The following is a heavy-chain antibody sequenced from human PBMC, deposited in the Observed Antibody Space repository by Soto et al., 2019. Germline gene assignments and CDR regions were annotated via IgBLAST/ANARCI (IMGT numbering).Heavy chain of an antibody. D-gene: IGHD3-10*01. J-gene: IGHJ4*02. CDR2: ISGSGGST. CDR3: AKGAGEFDY. CDR1: GFTFSSYA. Sequence: EVPLLESGGGLVQPGGSLRLSCAASGFTFSSYAMCWVRQAPGKGLESGSAISGSGGSTYYAVSVKGRFTLSSDNSKNKLYLQMNSLRAEDTAVYYCAKGAGEFDYWGQGTLGTVSS. V-gene: IGHV3-23*01.